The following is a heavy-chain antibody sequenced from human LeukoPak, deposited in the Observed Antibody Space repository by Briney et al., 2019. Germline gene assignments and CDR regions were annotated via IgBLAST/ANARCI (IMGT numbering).Heavy chain of an antibody. D-gene: IGHD3-10*01. CDR2: ISAYNGNT. J-gene: IGHJ4*02. Sequence: ASVKVSCKASGYTFTSYGISWVRQAPGQGLEWMGWISAYNGNTNYAQKLQGRVTMTTDTSTSTAYMELRSLRSDDTAVYYCARPAGWFGELLGGYFDYWGQGTLVTVSS. CDR1: GYTFTSYG. CDR3: ARPAGWFGELLGGYFDY. V-gene: IGHV1-18*04.